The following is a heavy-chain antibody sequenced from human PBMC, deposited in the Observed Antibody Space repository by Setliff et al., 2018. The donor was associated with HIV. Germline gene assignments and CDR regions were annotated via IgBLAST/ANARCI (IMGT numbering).Heavy chain of an antibody. CDR3: ARGADHFDTSGYYSFFDP. CDR2: ISAFSGFT. V-gene: IGHV1-18*01. J-gene: IGHJ5*02. D-gene: IGHD3-22*01. CDR1: GYIFNNFG. Sequence: ASVKVSCKATGYIFNNFGITWVRQAPGQGLEWMGWISAFSGFTNYAPKLQARVTLTTDTSTSTAYMELRSLTSDDTAVYYCARGADHFDTSGYYSFFDPWGQGTLVTVSS.